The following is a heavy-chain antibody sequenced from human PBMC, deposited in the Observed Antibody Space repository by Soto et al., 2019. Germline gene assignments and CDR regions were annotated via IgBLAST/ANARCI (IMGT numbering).Heavy chain of an antibody. CDR2: INHSGST. D-gene: IGHD3-10*02. J-gene: IGHJ2*01. V-gene: IGHV4-34*01. Sequence: PGKGLEWIGEINHSGSTNYNPSLKSRVTISVDTSKNQFSLKLSSVTAADTAVFFFQAEDGIRDVRSVSAFLLNRSSDL. CDR3: QAEDGIRDVRSVSAFLLNRSSDL.